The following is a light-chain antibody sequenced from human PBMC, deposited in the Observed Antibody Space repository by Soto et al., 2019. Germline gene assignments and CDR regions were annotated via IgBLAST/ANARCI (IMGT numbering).Light chain of an antibody. V-gene: IGKV1-5*01. CDR1: QDLDKW. CDR2: RSS. J-gene: IGKJ1*01. Sequence: IVLSQSPSSLSASVGDRVTITCRASQDLDKWLASYQHKPGNAPNLLIYRSSTLREGVPSRFKGFGSEKEYILTINNLQPEDSATYYCQQYASYWTFGQGTVV. CDR3: QQYASYWT.